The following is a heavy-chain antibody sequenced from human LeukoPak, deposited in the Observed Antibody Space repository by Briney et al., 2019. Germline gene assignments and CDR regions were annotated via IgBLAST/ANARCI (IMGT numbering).Heavy chain of an antibody. D-gene: IGHD3-10*01. V-gene: IGHV3-53*01. Sequence: GGSLRLSCAASGFTFSSYSMNWVRQAPGKGLEWVSVIYSGGSTYYADSVKGRFTISRDNSKNTLYLQMNSLRAEDTAVYYCARVEDYYGSGSGLDWFDPWGQGTLVTVSS. CDR2: IYSGGST. CDR3: ARVEDYYGSGSGLDWFDP. CDR1: GFTFSSYS. J-gene: IGHJ5*02.